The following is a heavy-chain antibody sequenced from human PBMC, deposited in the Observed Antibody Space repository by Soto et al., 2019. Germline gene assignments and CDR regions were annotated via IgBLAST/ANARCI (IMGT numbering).Heavy chain of an antibody. D-gene: IGHD3-22*01. J-gene: IGHJ6*02. V-gene: IGHV1-2*02. CDR1: GYTFTGYY. Sequence: GASVKVSCKASGYTFTGYYMHWVRQAPGQGLEWMGWINPNSGGTNYAQKFQGRVTMTRDTSISTAYMELSRLRSDDTAVYYCARDVXYYDSSGYGYYYYGMDVWGQGTTVTVSS. CDR3: ARDVXYYDSSGYGYYYYGMDV. CDR2: INPNSGGT.